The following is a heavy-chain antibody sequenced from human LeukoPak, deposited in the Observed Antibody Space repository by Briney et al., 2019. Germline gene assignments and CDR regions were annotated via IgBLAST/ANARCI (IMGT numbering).Heavy chain of an antibody. CDR1: GFTFSSFS. J-gene: IGHJ4*02. CDR2: VSYDGSKK. Sequence: GGSLRLSCAASGFTFSSFSMHWGRQAPGKGLEWVAVVSYDGSKKYYADSVKGRFTISRDNSKNTLYLQMNSLRAEDTAVYCCARDVLVGATTPFDYWGQGTLVTVSS. V-gene: IGHV3-30-3*01. CDR3: ARDVLVGATTPFDY. D-gene: IGHD1-26*01.